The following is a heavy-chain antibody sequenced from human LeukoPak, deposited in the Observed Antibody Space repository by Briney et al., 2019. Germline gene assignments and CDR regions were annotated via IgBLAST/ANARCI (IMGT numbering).Heavy chain of an antibody. CDR1: GFTFTSYA. Sequence: QPGRSLTLSCAASGFTFTSYAMHWVRQAPGKGLEWVAVIYYDGSNKYYADSVKGRFTISRDISKNTLYLQMNSLRAEETAVYYCARPQSYYYYYGMDVWGQGTTVTVSS. J-gene: IGHJ6*02. V-gene: IGHV3-33*01. CDR2: IYYDGSNK. CDR3: ARPQSYYYYYGMDV.